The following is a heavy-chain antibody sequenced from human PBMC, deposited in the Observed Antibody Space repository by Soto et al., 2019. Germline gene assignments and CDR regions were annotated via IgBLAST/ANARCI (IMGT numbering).Heavy chain of an antibody. J-gene: IGHJ4*02. D-gene: IGHD6-19*01. Sequence: EVQLVDSGGALVQPGESLRLSCAASGFTFSDYLMTWVRQAPGKGLELVATIKQDGNEKYYVDSVKSRFTISRDNAENPLYLQLNALRAEDTAVYYCAIGHWLGKWGQGTLVTVSS. V-gene: IGHV3-7*01. CDR3: AIGHWLGK. CDR2: IKQDGNEK. CDR1: GFTFSDYL.